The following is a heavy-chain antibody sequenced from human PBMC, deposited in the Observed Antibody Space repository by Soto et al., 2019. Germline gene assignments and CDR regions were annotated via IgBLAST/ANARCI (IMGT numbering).Heavy chain of an antibody. D-gene: IGHD3-9*01. CDR2: ISAYNGNT. V-gene: IGHV1-18*04. CDR1: GYTFTSHG. CDR3: ARVFVDYDILEVGSHCGMDV. Sequence: ASVKVSCKASGYTFTSHGISWVRQAPGQGLEWMGWISAYNGNTNYAQKLQGRVTMTTDTSTSTAYMELRSLRSDDTAVYYCARVFVDYDILEVGSHCGMDVSGPG. J-gene: IGHJ6*02.